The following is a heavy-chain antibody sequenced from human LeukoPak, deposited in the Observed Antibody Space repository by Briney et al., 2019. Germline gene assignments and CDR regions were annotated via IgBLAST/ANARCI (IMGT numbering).Heavy chain of an antibody. CDR3: SREEGRIRYFDTTRNDY. CDR1: GYTFTSYG. CDR2: ISAYNGNT. V-gene: IGHV1-18*01. J-gene: IGHJ4*02. D-gene: IGHD3-9*01. Sequence: GASVKVSCKASGYTFTSYGISWVRQAPGQGLEWIGWISAYNGNTNYAQKLQGRVTMTTDTSTSTAYMELRSLRSDDTAVYYFSREEGRIRYFDTTRNDYWGQGTLVTVSS.